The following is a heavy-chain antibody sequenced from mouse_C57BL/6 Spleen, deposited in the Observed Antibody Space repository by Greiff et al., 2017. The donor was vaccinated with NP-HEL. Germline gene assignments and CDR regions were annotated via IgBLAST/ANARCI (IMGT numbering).Heavy chain of an antibody. V-gene: IGHV5-17*01. J-gene: IGHJ4*01. CDR1: GFTFSDYG. D-gene: IGHD1-1*01. Sequence: VQLKESGGGLVKPGGSLKLSCAASGFTFSDYGMHWVRQAPEKGLEWVAYISSGSSTIYYADTVKGRFTISRDNAKNTLFLQMTSLRSEDTAMYYCARDYFYYAMDYWGQGTSVTVSS. CDR3: ARDYFYYAMDY. CDR2: ISSGSSTI.